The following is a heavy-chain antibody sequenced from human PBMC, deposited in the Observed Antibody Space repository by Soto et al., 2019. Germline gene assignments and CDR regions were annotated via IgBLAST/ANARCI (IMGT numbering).Heavy chain of an antibody. Sequence: QVQLVESGGGVVQPGRSLRLSCAASGFTFSSYAMHWVRQAPGTGLEWVAVISYDGSNKYYADSGKGRFTISRDNSKNTLYLQMNSLRAEDTAVYYCASLTGRWLSYYSGMDVWGQGTTVTVSS. V-gene: IGHV3-30*04. CDR3: ASLTGRWLSYYSGMDV. CDR1: GFTFSSYA. D-gene: IGHD3-9*01. J-gene: IGHJ6*02. CDR2: ISYDGSNK.